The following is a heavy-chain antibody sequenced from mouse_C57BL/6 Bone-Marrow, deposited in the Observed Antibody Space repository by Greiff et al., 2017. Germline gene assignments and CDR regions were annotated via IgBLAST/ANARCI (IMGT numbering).Heavy chain of an antibody. CDR3: ARNYGSSYDY. J-gene: IGHJ2*01. CDR2: INPNNGGT. V-gene: IGHV1-22*01. D-gene: IGHD1-1*01. CDR1: GYTFTDYN. Sequence: EVKLVESGPELVKPGASVKMSCKASGYTFTDYNMHWVKQSHGKSLEWIGYINPNNGGTSYNQKFKGKATLTVNKSSSTAYMELRSLTSEDSAVYYCARNYGSSYDYWGQGTTLTVSS.